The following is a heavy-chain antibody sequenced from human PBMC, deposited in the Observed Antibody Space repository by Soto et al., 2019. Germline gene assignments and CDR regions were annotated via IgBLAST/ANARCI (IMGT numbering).Heavy chain of an antibody. D-gene: IGHD5-18*01. Sequence: GASVKVSCKASGGTFSSYAISWVRQAPGQGLEWMGGIIPIFGTANYAQKFQGRVTITADESTSTAYMELSSLRSEDTAVYYCARDHRVYSYGYEAGYYYGMDVWGQGTTVTVSS. V-gene: IGHV1-69*13. CDR3: ARDHRVYSYGYEAGYYYGMDV. CDR1: GGTFSSYA. CDR2: IIPIFGTA. J-gene: IGHJ6*02.